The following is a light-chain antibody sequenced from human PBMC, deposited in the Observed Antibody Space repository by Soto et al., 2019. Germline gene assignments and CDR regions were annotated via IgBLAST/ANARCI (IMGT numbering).Light chain of an antibody. CDR1: SSDVGGYDY. Sequence: QSVLTQPRSVSGSPGQSVTISCTGTSSDVGGYDYVSWYQQHPGKAPKFMIYDVTKRPSGVPDRFSGSKSGNTASLTISGLQAEDEAEYYCCSYAGSFSWVFGGGTQLTVL. J-gene: IGLJ3*02. CDR3: CSYAGSFSWV. V-gene: IGLV2-11*01. CDR2: DVT.